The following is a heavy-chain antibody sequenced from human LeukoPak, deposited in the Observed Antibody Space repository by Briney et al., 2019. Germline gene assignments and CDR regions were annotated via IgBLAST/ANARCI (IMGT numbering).Heavy chain of an antibody. CDR3: ARSDHCSYYYCWSGYFIPVPAGNNLFAP. J-gene: IGHJ5*02. V-gene: IGHV5-51*01. D-gene: IGHD3-3*01. Sequence: GESLKISCEGSGYSFTSYYYGWGLQMPRKGLEGMRIIYPRDSDTNYSPSFQGQVTISADKSNNPAYLQRSILNASDTAMYYCARSDHCSYYYCWSGYFIPVPAGNNLFAPCGQRTLGTVS. CDR1: GYSFTSYY. CDR2: IYPRDSDT.